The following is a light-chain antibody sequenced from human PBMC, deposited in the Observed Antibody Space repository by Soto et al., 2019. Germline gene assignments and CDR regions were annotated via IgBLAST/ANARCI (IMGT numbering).Light chain of an antibody. Sequence: DIQMTQSPSSLSASVGDRVTITCRASQSISNSLNWYQQKPGKAPDLLIYTTSSLQSGVPSRFSGSGSGTDVTLTISSLQPEYFATYYCQQSYSTPPTFGGGTNVEIK. V-gene: IGKV1-39*01. J-gene: IGKJ4*01. CDR2: TTS. CDR1: QSISNS. CDR3: QQSYSTPPT.